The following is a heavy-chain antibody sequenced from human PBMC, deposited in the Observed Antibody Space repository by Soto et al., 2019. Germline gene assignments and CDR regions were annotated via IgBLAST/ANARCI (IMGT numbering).Heavy chain of an antibody. CDR3: ARQGFGPLHGLVDV. D-gene: IGHD3-10*01. V-gene: IGHV4-28*06. Sequence: SETLSLTCAVSGYSISSSNWWGWIRQPPGKRMEWIGYVHHSWGSSYNPSLQSRVAISLDTSKSQFSLKVTSVTATDTAVYYCARQGFGPLHGLVDVWGQGTTVTVSS. CDR2: VHHSWGS. J-gene: IGHJ6*02. CDR1: GYSISSSNW.